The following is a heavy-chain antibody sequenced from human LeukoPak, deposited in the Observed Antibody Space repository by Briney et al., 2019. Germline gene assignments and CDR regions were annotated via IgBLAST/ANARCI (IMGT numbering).Heavy chain of an antibody. V-gene: IGHV1-8*01. J-gene: IGHJ1*01. Sequence: ASVKVSCKASGYTFTSYDINWVRLATGQGLEWMGWMNPNSGNTGYAQKFQGRVTMTRNTSISTAYMELSSLRSEDTAVYYCARGRPSSGWFGGRSYFQHWGQGTLVTVSS. D-gene: IGHD6-19*01. CDR2: MNPNSGNT. CDR3: ARGRPSSGWFGGRSYFQH. CDR1: GYTFTSYD.